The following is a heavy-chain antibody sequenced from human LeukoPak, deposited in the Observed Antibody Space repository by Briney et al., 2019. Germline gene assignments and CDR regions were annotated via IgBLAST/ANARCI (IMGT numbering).Heavy chain of an antibody. Sequence: SVKVSCKASGYTFTSYDINWVRQATGQGLEWMGGIIPIFGTANYAQKFQGRVTITADESTSTAYMELSSLRSEDTAVYYCATHEVGNWGQGTLVTVSS. J-gene: IGHJ4*02. CDR1: GYTFTSYD. CDR2: IIPIFGTA. D-gene: IGHD1-26*01. V-gene: IGHV1-69*13. CDR3: ATHEVGN.